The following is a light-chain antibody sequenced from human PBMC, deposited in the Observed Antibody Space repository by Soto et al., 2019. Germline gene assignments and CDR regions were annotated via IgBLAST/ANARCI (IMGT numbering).Light chain of an antibody. CDR3: HHFNSYPWT. CDR2: KAS. J-gene: IGKJ1*01. V-gene: IGKV1-5*03. CDR1: QSISSW. Sequence: NQMTQSPCTLPPSLVDRVTITCWASQSISSWLAWYQQKPGKAPKLLINKASSLESGVPSRFSGSGSGTEFTLTISSLQPDDFATYYCHHFNSYPWTFGQGTKVDIK.